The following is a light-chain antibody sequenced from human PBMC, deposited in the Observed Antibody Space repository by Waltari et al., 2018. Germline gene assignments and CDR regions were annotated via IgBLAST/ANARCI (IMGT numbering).Light chain of an antibody. Sequence: EIVLTQSPGTLSLSLGERATVPCRASQSVSRTLAWYQQKPGKAPGLLIYGASTRATVIPDRFSGSGSGTDFSLTISSVEPDDFAVYYCQHYLILPVTFGQGTTVEI. CDR3: QHYLILPVT. CDR1: QSVSRT. CDR2: GAS. J-gene: IGKJ1*01. V-gene: IGKV3-20*01.